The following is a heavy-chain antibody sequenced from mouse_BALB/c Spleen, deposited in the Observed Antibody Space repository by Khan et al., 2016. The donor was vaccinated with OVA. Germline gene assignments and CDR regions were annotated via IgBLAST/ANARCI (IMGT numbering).Heavy chain of an antibody. CDR2: ISSGSTYT. J-gene: IGHJ1*01. CDR1: GFSFSSYT. Sequence: EVELVESGGGLVKPGGSLKLSCAASGFSFSSYTMSWVRQTPEKRLEWVATISSGSTYTYYPDSVKGRFTISRDTAKNTLYLQMSSLKSEDTVMYYCTRDGNYAHWYFDVWGAGTTVTVSS. CDR3: TRDGNYAHWYFDV. D-gene: IGHD2-1*01. V-gene: IGHV5-6-4*01.